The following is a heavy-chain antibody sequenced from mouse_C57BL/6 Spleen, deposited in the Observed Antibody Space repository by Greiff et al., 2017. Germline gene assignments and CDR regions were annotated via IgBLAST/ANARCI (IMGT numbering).Heavy chain of an antibody. V-gene: IGHV1-9*01. D-gene: IGHD1-1*01. CDR3: ARAGISPGRSAFDY. Sequence: LEESGAELMKPGASVKLSCKATGYTFPGYWIEWVKQRPGHGLEWIGEILPGSGSTNYNEKFKGKATFTADTSSNTAYMQLSSLTTEDSAIYYCARAGISPGRSAFDYWGQGTTLTVSS. CDR1: GYTFPGYW. CDR2: ILPGSGST. J-gene: IGHJ2*01.